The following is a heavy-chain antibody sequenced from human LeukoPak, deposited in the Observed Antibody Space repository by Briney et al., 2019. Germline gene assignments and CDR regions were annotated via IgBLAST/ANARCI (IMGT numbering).Heavy chain of an antibody. CDR2: ISYDGSNK. CDR3: AKVPNSRGWPPFDY. CDR1: GFTSSSYG. D-gene: IGHD6-19*01. V-gene: IGHV3-30*18. Sequence: GGSLRLSCAASGFTSSSYGMHWVRQAPGKGLEWVAVISYDGSNKYYADSVKGRFTISRDNSKNTLYLQMNSLRAEDTAVFYCAKVPNSRGWPPFDYWGQGTLVTVSS. J-gene: IGHJ4*02.